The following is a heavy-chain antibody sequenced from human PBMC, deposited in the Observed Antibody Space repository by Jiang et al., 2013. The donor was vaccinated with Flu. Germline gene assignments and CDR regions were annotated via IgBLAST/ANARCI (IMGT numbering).Heavy chain of an antibody. CDR2: TYYRSKWGV. CDR1: GDSVSSNSAA. Sequence: QTLSLTCAISGDSVSSNSAAWDWIRQSPSRGLEWLGRTYYRSKWGVDYAETVRSRITIDTDTSKNHFSLQLNAVTPDDTAVYYCVRDTGRIIDHWGQGTLVTVSS. CDR3: VRDTGRIIDH. J-gene: IGHJ5*02. D-gene: IGHD5-24*01. V-gene: IGHV6-1*01.